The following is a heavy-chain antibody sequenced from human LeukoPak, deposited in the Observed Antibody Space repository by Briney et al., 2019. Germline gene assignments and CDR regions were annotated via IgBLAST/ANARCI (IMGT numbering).Heavy chain of an antibody. CDR3: AWVSSGWWDY. CDR1: GGSISSYY. J-gene: IGHJ4*02. D-gene: IGHD6-19*01. Sequence: PSETLSLTCTVSGGSISSYYWSWIRQPPGKGLEWIGYIYYSGSTSYNPSLKSRVTISVDTSKNQFSLKLSSVTAADTAVYYCAWVSSGWWDYWGQGTLVTVSS. CDR2: IYYSGST. V-gene: IGHV4-59*12.